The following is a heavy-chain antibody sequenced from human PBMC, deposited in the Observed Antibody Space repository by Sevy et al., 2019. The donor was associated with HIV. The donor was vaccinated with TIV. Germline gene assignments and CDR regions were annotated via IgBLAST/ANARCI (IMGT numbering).Heavy chain of an antibody. Sequence: ASVQVSCKASGGTFSSYAISWVRQAPGQGLEWMGGIIPIFGTANYAQKFQGRVTITADESTSTAYMELSSLRSEDTAVYYCARGGVVLWFRDMYYFDYWGQGTLVTVSS. CDR3: ARGGVVLWFRDMYYFDY. V-gene: IGHV1-69*13. CDR1: GGTFSSYA. CDR2: IIPIFGTA. D-gene: IGHD3-10*01. J-gene: IGHJ4*02.